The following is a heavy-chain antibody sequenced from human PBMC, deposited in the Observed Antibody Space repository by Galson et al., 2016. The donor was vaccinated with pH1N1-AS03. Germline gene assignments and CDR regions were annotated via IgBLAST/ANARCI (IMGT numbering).Heavy chain of an antibody. CDR2: ISSDSTTI. V-gene: IGHV3-48*01. D-gene: IGHD1-26*01. J-gene: IGHJ3*02. Sequence: SLRLSCAASGFTFNHYSINWVRQAPGKGLEWVSYISSDSTTIYYADSVKGRFTISRDRAKNSLYLQMNSLTAEGTAIYYCARTSGADFGSAFDIWVQGTMVTVSS. CDR1: GFTFNHYS. CDR3: ARTSGADFGSAFDI.